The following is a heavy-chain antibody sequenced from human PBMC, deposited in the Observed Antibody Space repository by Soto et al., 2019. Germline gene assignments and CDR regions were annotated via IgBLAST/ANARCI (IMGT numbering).Heavy chain of an antibody. J-gene: IGHJ4*02. Sequence: EVHLVESGGGLVQPGGSLRLSCAASGFTFRYYWLHWVRQVPGRGPVWVSGINNDGSDTFYADFVEGRFTIPRDNAKNTVYLQMDSLRAEDTAVYYCGSLFEFWGQGTLVTVPS. CDR2: INNDGSDT. CDR1: GFTFRYYW. CDR3: GSLFEF. V-gene: IGHV3-74*01.